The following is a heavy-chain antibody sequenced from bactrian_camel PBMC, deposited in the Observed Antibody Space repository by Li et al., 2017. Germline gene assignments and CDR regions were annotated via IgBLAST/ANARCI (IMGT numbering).Heavy chain of an antibody. J-gene: IGHJ4*01. CDR1: GFTFDASD. V-gene: IGHV3-1*01. CDR2: IMRDGDT. CDR3: AIDRVTIEDC. Sequence: VQLVESGGGSVQIGGSLKLSCTASGFTFDASDMVWYRQAPGDTFKLVSSIMRDGDTYYAEPVRGRFTISLDNAKKTLYLQMTDLRVEDTAVYYCAIDRVTIEDCGGQGTQVTVS.